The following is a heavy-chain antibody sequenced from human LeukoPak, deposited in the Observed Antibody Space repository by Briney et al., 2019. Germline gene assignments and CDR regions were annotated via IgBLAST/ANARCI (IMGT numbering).Heavy chain of an antibody. CDR2: ISGSGGST. Sequence: PGGSLRLSCAASGFTFSSYAMSWVRQAPGKGLEWVSAISGSGGSTYYADSVKGRFTISRDNSKNTLYLQMNSLRDEDTAVYYCAKDLAGYHLIAAVGTGLDYWGQGTLVTVSS. V-gene: IGHV3-23*01. J-gene: IGHJ4*02. D-gene: IGHD6-13*01. CDR3: AKDLAGYHLIAAVGTGLDY. CDR1: GFTFSSYA.